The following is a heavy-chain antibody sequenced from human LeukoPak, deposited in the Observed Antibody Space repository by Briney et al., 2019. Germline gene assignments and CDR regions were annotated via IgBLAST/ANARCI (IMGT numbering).Heavy chain of an antibody. J-gene: IGHJ4*02. CDR3: AKGYSSGWPFDY. D-gene: IGHD6-19*01. CDR2: IRYDGSNK. Sequence: GGSLRLSCAASGLTFSSYGMHWVRQAPGKGLEWVAFIRYDGSNKYYADSVKGRFTISRDNSKNTLYLQMNSLRAEGTAVYYCAKGYSSGWPFDYWGQGTLVTVSS. CDR1: GLTFSSYG. V-gene: IGHV3-30*02.